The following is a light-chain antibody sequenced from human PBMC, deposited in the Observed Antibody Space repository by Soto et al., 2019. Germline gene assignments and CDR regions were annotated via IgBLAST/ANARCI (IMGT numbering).Light chain of an antibody. CDR2: GAS. V-gene: IGKV3-20*01. CDR1: RGVTTTY. J-gene: IGKJ3*01. Sequence: EIVLTQSPATLSLSPGERATLSCRASRGVTTTYLAWYQHKPGQAPRLLIYGASNRATGIPDRFSGSGSGTDFTLTISRLEPEDFAVYFCQLYGGSPLFTFGPGTKVDFK. CDR3: QLYGGSPLFT.